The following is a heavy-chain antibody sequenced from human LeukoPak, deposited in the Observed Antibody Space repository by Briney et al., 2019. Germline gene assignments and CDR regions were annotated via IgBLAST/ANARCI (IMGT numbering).Heavy chain of an antibody. CDR3: ARRLSGYYDFWSGYYRGGWYFDL. Sequence: SETLSLTCTVSGGSVSSYYWSWIRQPPGKGLEWIGYIYYSGSTNYNPSLKSRVTISVDTSKNQFSLKLSSVTAADTAVYYCARRLSGYYDFWSGYYRGGWYFDLWGRGTLVTVSS. CDR2: IYYSGST. J-gene: IGHJ2*01. D-gene: IGHD3-3*01. V-gene: IGHV4-59*02. CDR1: GGSVSSYY.